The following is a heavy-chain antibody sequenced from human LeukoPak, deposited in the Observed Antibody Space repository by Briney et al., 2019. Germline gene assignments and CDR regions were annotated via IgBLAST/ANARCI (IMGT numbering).Heavy chain of an antibody. CDR2: IYTGDSNT. J-gene: IGHJ5*02. CDR1: GYRFANHW. Sequence: GESLKISCKGSGYRFANHWIAWVRQMPGKGLEWMGIIYTGDSNTTYSPSFQGQITISADKSSSTAFLQWSSLRASDTAMYYCARQNNDLLTGLDGFGNWFDPWGQGTLVTVSS. D-gene: IGHD3-9*01. V-gene: IGHV5-51*01. CDR3: ARQNNDLLTGLDGFGNWFDP.